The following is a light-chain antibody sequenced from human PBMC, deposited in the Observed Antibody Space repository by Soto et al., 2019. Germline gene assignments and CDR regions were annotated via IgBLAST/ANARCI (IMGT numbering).Light chain of an antibody. Sequence: QSVLTQPPSASGTPGQRVTISCSGSRSNIGDNSVHWYQQFPGTAPKVLIYSNDKRPSGVPDRFSGSRSSTSASLTISGLQAEDEADYYCSSYTSTSTLYVFGSGTKVTV. V-gene: IGLV1-44*01. CDR3: SSYTSTSTLYV. CDR2: SND. J-gene: IGLJ1*01. CDR1: RSNIGDNS.